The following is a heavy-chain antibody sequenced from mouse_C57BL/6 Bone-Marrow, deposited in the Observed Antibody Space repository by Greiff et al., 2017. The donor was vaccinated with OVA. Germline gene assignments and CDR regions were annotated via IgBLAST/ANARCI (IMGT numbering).Heavy chain of an antibody. Sequence: VQLKQSGPELVKPGASVKIPCKASGYTFTDYNMDWVKQSHGKSLEWIGDINPNNGGTIYNQKFKGKATLTVDKSSSTAYMELRSLTSEDTAVYDCARGPLYYGSSYAMDYWGQGTSVTVSS. CDR3: ARGPLYYGSSYAMDY. V-gene: IGHV1-18*01. CDR1: GYTFTDYN. D-gene: IGHD1-1*01. CDR2: INPNNGGT. J-gene: IGHJ4*01.